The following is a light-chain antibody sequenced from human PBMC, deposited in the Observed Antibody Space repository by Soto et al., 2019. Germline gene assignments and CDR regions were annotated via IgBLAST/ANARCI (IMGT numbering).Light chain of an antibody. CDR2: AAS. Sequence: DSQMTQSPSSLSASVGDRVTITCRASQGIRTFLAWYQQKPGKVPNLLIYAASTLQSGVPSRFTVTGSGTDFSLSISSLQPEDVGTYYCQKYDIAPWTFGPGTRVEI. CDR1: QGIRTF. J-gene: IGKJ1*01. V-gene: IGKV1-27*01. CDR3: QKYDIAPWT.